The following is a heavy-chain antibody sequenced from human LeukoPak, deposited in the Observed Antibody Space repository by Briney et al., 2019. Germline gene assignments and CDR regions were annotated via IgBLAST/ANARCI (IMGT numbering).Heavy chain of an antibody. CDR3: AKDPYSSGWSNGYFDY. D-gene: IGHD6-19*01. J-gene: IGHJ4*02. CDR1: GFTFSSYG. V-gene: IGHV3-30*18. CDR2: ISYDGSNK. Sequence: PGGSLRLSCAASGFTFSSYGMHWVRQAPGKGLEWVAVISYDGSNKYYADSVKGRFTISRDNSKNTLYLQMNSLRAEDTAVYYCAKDPYSSGWSNGYFDYWGQGTLVTVSS.